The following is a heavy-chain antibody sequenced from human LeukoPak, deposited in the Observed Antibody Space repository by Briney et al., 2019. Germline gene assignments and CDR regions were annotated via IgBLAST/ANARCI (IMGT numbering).Heavy chain of an antibody. Sequence: PGGSLRLSCAASGFTFSNYGMHWVRQAPGKGLEWVAVIWYDGSNKYYADSVKGRFTISRDNSKNTLYLQMNSLRAEDTAVYYCVRVAVAGNLNNWFDPWGQGNPGTVSS. V-gene: IGHV3-33*01. CDR2: IWYDGSNK. D-gene: IGHD6-19*01. CDR3: VRVAVAGNLNNWFDP. CDR1: GFTFSNYG. J-gene: IGHJ5*02.